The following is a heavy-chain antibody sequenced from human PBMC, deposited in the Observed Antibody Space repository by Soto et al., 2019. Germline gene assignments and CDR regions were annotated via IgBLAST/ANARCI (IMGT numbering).Heavy chain of an antibody. CDR1: GYTFTGYY. Sequence: QVQLVQSGAEVKKPGASVKVSCKASGYTFTGYYMHWVRQAPGQGLEWMGWINPNSGGTNYAQKFQGWVTMTRDTYISTAYMELSRLRSDDRAVYYCARDCTNGVCLDVWGQGTTVTVSS. CDR2: INPNSGGT. J-gene: IGHJ6*02. V-gene: IGHV1-2*04. D-gene: IGHD2-8*01. CDR3: ARDCTNGVCLDV.